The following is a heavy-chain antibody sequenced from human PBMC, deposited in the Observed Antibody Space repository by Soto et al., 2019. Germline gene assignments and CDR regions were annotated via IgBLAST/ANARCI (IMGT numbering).Heavy chain of an antibody. D-gene: IGHD5-12*01. CDR2: ISSNGGST. CDR3: AIDPLPSESRYDYYYYFGMYV. J-gene: IGHJ6*02. Sequence: GGSLRLSCAASGFTFSSYAMHWVRQAPGKGLEYVSAISSNGGSTYYAYSVKGRFTISRDNSKNTLYLQMGSLRAEDIAVYYCAIDPLPSESRYDYYYYFGMYVWGQVTTVTVSS. V-gene: IGHV3-64*01. CDR1: GFTFSSYA.